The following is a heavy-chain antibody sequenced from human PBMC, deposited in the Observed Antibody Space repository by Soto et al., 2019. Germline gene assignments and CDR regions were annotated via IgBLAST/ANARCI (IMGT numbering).Heavy chain of an antibody. CDR3: ARGRGMVVVVAATRRHYYMDV. CDR2: INHSGST. Sequence: SETLSLTCAVYGGSFSGYYWSWIRQPPGKGLEWIGEINHSGSTNYNPSLKSRVTISVDTSKNQFSLKLSSVTAADTAVYYCARGRGMVVVVAATRRHYYMDVWGKGTTVTVSS. J-gene: IGHJ6*03. V-gene: IGHV4-34*01. CDR1: GGSFSGYY. D-gene: IGHD2-15*01.